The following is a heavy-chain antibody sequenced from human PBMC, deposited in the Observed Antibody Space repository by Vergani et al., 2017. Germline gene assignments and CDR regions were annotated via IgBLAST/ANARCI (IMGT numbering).Heavy chain of an antibody. Sequence: QVQLVESGGGVVQPGRSLRLSCAASGFTFSSYAMHWVRQAPGKGLEWVAVISYDGSNKYYADSVKGRFTISRDNSKNTLYLQMNSLRAEDTAVYYCARDFDLTIPMVLFGYWGQGTLVTVSP. D-gene: IGHD3-9*01. J-gene: IGHJ4*02. V-gene: IGHV3-30-3*01. CDR2: ISYDGSNK. CDR3: ARDFDLTIPMVLFGY. CDR1: GFTFSSYA.